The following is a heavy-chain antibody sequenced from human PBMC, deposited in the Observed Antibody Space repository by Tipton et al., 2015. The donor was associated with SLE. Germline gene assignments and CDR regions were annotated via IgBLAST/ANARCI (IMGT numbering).Heavy chain of an antibody. D-gene: IGHD1-14*01. CDR2: IYYSGST. V-gene: IGHV4-39*07. J-gene: IGHJ5*02. Sequence: TLSLTCTVSGGSISTTSYYWGWIRQPPGKGLEWIGSIYYSGSTNYNPSLKSRVTISVDTSKNQFSLKLSSVTAADTAVYYCARRKYGLHTSRGWFAPWGQGTLVTVSS. CDR1: GGSISTTSYY. CDR3: ARRKYGLHTSRGWFAP.